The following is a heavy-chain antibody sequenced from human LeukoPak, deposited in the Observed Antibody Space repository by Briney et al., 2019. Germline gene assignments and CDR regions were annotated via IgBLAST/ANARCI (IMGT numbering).Heavy chain of an antibody. D-gene: IGHD1-26*01. CDR1: GFIFNTYV. J-gene: IGHJ4*02. V-gene: IGHV3-30*02. Sequence: PGGSLRLSCAASGFIFNTYVMHWVRQAPGKGLEWVAFIRYDGSDKYCADSVKGRFTISRDNSKNTLYLQMNSLRAEDTAVYYCAKAPYSGSYSGGYFDYWGQGTLVTVSS. CDR2: IRYDGSDK. CDR3: AKAPYSGSYSGGYFDY.